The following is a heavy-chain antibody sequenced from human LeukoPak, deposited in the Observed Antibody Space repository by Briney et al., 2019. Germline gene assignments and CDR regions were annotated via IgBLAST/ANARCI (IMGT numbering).Heavy chain of an antibody. CDR1: GGSIINHF. CDR2: IYHSGTI. Sequence: SETLSLTCTVSGGSIINHFWSWIRQPPGKGLEWIGYIYHSGTISYNPSVKSRVAISVDTSKNQFSLRLISMTPADTAVYYCARGGDGYNFGDYWGQGILVTVSS. V-gene: IGHV4-59*11. CDR3: ARGGDGYNFGDY. J-gene: IGHJ4*02. D-gene: IGHD5-24*01.